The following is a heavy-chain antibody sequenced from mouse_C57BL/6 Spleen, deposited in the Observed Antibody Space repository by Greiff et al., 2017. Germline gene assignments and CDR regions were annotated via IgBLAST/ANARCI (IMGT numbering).Heavy chain of an antibody. V-gene: IGHV14-1*01. CDR3: TGRLRLRDAMDY. J-gene: IGHJ4*01. Sequence: EVQLQESGAELVRPGASVKLSCTASGFNFKDYYMHWVKQRPEQGLEWIGRIDPEDGDTEYDPKFQGKATMTADTSSNTAYLQLSSLTSEDAAVYYCTGRLRLRDAMDYWGQGTSVTVSS. CDR2: IDPEDGDT. CDR1: GFNFKDYY. D-gene: IGHD3-2*02.